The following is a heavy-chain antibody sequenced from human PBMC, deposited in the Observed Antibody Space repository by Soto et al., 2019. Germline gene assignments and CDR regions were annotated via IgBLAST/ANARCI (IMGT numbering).Heavy chain of an antibody. Sequence: GGSLRLSCVASEFTFSNYWMSWVRQAPGKGLEWVANIKQDGSEKYYVDSVKGRFTISRDNAENSLYLQMNSLRAEDTALYYCARVYPGTGWPFHYYGMDVWGQGT. CDR1: EFTFSNYW. J-gene: IGHJ6*02. CDR2: IKQDGSEK. CDR3: ARVYPGTGWPFHYYGMDV. D-gene: IGHD6-25*01. V-gene: IGHV3-7*01.